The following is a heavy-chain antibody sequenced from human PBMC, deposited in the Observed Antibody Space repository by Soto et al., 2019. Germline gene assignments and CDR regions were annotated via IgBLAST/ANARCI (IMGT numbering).Heavy chain of an antibody. CDR3: AKDSGVKACDY. J-gene: IGHJ4*02. V-gene: IGHV3-9*01. CDR2: ISWNSGSI. D-gene: IGHD3-3*01. Sequence: EVQLVESGGGLVQPGRSLRLSCAASGFTFDDYAMHWVRQAPGKGLEWVSGISWNSGSIGYADSVKGRFTISRDNAKNSLYLQMNSLRAEDTALYYCAKDSGVKACDYWGQGTLVTVSS. CDR1: GFTFDDYA.